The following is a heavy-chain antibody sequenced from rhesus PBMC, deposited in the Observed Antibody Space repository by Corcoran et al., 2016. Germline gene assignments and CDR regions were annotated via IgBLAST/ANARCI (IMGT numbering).Heavy chain of an antibody. J-gene: IGHJ4*01. CDR1: GGAISSSY. V-gene: IGHV4-169*02. CDR2: IYGRGSST. Sequence: QLQLQESGPGLVKPSETLSVTCAVSGGAISSSYWSWIRQAPGKGLEWIGYIYGRGSSTNYNPALKIRVTLSVATSKTQLSLKLSSVPAADTAVYYCASDPDTAGTGPFDYWGQGVLVTVSS. D-gene: IGHD5-30*01. CDR3: ASDPDTAGTGPFDY.